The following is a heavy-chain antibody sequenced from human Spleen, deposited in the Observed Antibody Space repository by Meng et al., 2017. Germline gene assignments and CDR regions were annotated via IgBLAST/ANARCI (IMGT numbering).Heavy chain of an antibody. Sequence: GESLKISCAASGFTFSSYAMHWVRQAPGKGLEWVAVISYDGSNKYYADSVKGRFTISRDNSKNTLYLQMNSLRAEDTAVYYCAKDQWELPAPFDYWGQGTLVTVSS. D-gene: IGHD1-26*01. CDR3: AKDQWELPAPFDY. CDR1: GFTFSSYA. CDR2: ISYDGSNK. V-gene: IGHV3-30*04. J-gene: IGHJ4*02.